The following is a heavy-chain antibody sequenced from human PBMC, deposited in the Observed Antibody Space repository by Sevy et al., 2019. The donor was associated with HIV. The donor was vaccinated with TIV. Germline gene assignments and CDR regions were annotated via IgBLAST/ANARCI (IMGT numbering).Heavy chain of an antibody. J-gene: IGHJ4*02. CDR1: GFTFSSYA. CDR2: ISGSGGST. V-gene: IGHV3-23*01. Sequence: GGSLRLSCAASGFTFSSYAMSWVRQAPGKGLEWVSAISGSGGSTYYADSVKGRFTISRDNSKNTLYLQMDSLRAEDTAVYYCAKDLGATITTYYFDYWGQGTLVTVSS. CDR3: AKDLGATITTYYFDY. D-gene: IGHD5-12*01.